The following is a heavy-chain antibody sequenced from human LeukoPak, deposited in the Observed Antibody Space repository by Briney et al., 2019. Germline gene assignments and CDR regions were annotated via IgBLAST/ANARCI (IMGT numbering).Heavy chain of an antibody. Sequence: SVKVSCKASGGTFSSYAISWVRQAPGQGLEWMGRIIPILGIASYAQKFQGRVTITADKSTSTAYMELSSLRSEDTAVYYCARVPTLITGTIPDWFDPWGQGTLVTVSS. D-gene: IGHD1-7*01. V-gene: IGHV1-69*04. CDR1: GGTFSSYA. CDR3: ARVPTLITGTIPDWFDP. CDR2: IIPILGIA. J-gene: IGHJ5*02.